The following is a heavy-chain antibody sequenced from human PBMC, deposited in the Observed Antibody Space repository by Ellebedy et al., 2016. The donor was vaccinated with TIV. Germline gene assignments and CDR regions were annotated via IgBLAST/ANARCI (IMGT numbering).Heavy chain of an antibody. V-gene: IGHV4-61*05. J-gene: IGHJ5*02. CDR2: MSYSGTT. D-gene: IGHD2-21*02. CDR3: ASLYEVVTGVVH. Sequence: SETLSLTXTVSGGPIRVSGYYWSWIRQSPGRGLEWIGYMSYSGTTNYNPSLNSRVTISIDTSKNQFSLQLTSVTAADTAVYYCASLYEVVTGVVHWGQGSLVTVSS. CDR1: GGPIRVSGYY.